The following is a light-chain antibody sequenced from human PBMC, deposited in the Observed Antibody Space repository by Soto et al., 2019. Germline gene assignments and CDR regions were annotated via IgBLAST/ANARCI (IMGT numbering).Light chain of an antibody. V-gene: IGLV1-44*01. CDR1: NSNIGSNT. CDR2: SLN. Sequence: QSALTQPPSASGTPGQRVTISCSGSNSNIGSNTVNWYQQLPGTAPKLLIFSLNQRPSGVPDRFSGSKSGTSASLAISGLPSEDEADYYCAAWDDSLNGPVFGTGTKLTVL. J-gene: IGLJ1*01. CDR3: AAWDDSLNGPV.